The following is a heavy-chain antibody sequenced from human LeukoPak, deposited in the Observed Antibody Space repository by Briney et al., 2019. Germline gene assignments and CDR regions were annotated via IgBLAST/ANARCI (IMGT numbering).Heavy chain of an antibody. CDR3: ARQPWHFDY. D-gene: IGHD6-19*01. J-gene: IGHJ4*02. CDR1: GGSLNTYY. Sequence: SETMSLTCTVSGGSLNTYYWTWIRQPPGKGLEWIGYIYFSGSTAYNPSLKGRVTISVDTSKNQFSLKLTSVTAADTAMYYCARQPWHFDYWGQGTLVTVSS. CDR2: IYFSGST. V-gene: IGHV4-59*01.